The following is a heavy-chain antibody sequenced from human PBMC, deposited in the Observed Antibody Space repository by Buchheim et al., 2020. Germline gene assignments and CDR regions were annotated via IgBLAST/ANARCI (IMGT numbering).Heavy chain of an antibody. CDR2: INPRGGST. J-gene: IGHJ4*02. CDR1: GYTLNSYY. V-gene: IGHV1-46*02. Sequence: QVQLVQSGAEVKKPGDSVKVSCKTSGYTLNSYYMHWVRQAPGQGLEWMGIINPRGGSTTYAQKFQGRVTMTRDTSTSTVYMELSSLKSEDTAVYYGARIPINCGGDCNDYWGQGTL. D-gene: IGHD2-21*02. CDR3: ARIPINCGGDCNDY.